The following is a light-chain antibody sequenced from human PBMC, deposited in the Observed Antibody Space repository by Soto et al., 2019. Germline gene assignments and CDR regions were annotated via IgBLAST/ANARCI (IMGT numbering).Light chain of an antibody. CDR3: QQYNNWPPYT. CDR2: GAS. J-gene: IGKJ2*01. CDR1: QSISTY. V-gene: IGKV3-15*01. Sequence: EIVMTQSPASLSVSPGERATLSCRANQSISTYLAWYQQKPGQAPRLLIYGASTRATGIPVRFSGSGSGTEFTLTISSLQSEDFAVYYCQQYNNWPPYTFGQGTKVDI.